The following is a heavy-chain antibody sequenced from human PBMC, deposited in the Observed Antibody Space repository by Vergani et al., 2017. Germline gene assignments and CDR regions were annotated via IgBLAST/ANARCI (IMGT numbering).Heavy chain of an antibody. Sequence: QVQLVQSGAELKKPGASVSVSCKGSSHTFQTYGISWVRQAPGKGLEWMAWIRPYTGHTIYAQKFQGRVTITADKSTSTAYMELSSLRSEDTAVYYCAREGYGGDGYNLPFDYWGQGTLVTVSS. CDR3: AREGYGGDGYNLPFDY. CDR2: IRPYTGHT. V-gene: IGHV1-18*01. CDR1: SHTFQTYG. J-gene: IGHJ4*02. D-gene: IGHD5-24*01.